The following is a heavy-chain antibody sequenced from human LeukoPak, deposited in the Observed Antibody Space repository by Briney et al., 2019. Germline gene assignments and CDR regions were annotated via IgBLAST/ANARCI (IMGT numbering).Heavy chain of an antibody. V-gene: IGHV4-28*03. Sequence: SETLSLTCAVSGYSISSSHWWGWIRQPPGKGLEWIAYIYYSGSSYYNPSLKSRVTTSVDTSKNQFSLKLSSVTAADTAVYYCARGGYEARSYYFDYWGQGILVTVSS. CDR3: ARGGYEARSYYFDY. CDR2: IYYSGSS. J-gene: IGHJ4*02. CDR1: GYSISSSHW. D-gene: IGHD5-12*01.